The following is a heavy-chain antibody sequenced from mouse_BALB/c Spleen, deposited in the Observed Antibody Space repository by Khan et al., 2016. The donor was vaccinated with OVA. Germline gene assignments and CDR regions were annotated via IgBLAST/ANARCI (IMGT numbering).Heavy chain of an antibody. CDR3: ARIYGGDFDY. J-gene: IGHJ2*01. CDR1: GYSITSDYA. Sequence: EVELVESGPGLVKPSQSLSLTCTVTGYSITSDYAWNWLRQFPGNKLEWMGYITYSGNPKYNPSLKSRISITRDTSKNQFFLQLNSVTIEDTATYYCARIYGGDFDYWGQGTTLTVSS. V-gene: IGHV3-2*02. CDR2: ITYSGNP. D-gene: IGHD1-1*01.